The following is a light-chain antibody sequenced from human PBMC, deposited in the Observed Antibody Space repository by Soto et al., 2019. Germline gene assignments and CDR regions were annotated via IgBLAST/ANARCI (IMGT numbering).Light chain of an antibody. CDR3: HSYDSDNVI. J-gene: IGLJ2*01. Sequence: LTQPHSVSESPGKTVTISCTRSSGSIASNYVQWYQQRPGSAPTSVIYDANQRPSGVPDRFSGSIDSSSNSASLTISGLNTEDEADYYCHSYDSDNVIFGGGTKLTVL. V-gene: IGLV6-57*04. CDR1: SGSIASNY. CDR2: DAN.